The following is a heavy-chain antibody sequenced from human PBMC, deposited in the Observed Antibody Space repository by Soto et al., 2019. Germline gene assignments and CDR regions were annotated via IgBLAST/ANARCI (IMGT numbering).Heavy chain of an antibody. D-gene: IGHD4-17*01. CDR3: ARGATVTQYDY. CDR1: GVSVSSGSFY. Sequence: SETLPLTCTVSGVSVSSGSFYWAWIRQPPGKGLEWIGFGSYSGTTNYKPSLKSRVTISVDTPRSQISLKVSSLTAADTAGYYCARGATVTQYDYWGQGTRVNGS. CDR2: GSYSGTT. J-gene: IGHJ4*02. V-gene: IGHV4-61*01.